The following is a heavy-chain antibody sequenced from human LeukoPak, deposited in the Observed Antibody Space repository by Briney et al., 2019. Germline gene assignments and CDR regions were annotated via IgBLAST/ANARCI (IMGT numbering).Heavy chain of an antibody. CDR3: ARHGIAVVGTGFNY. J-gene: IGHJ4*02. D-gene: IGHD6-13*01. V-gene: IGHV4-34*01. CDR1: GGSFSGYY. CDR2: INHSGST. Sequence: SETLSLTCAVYGGSFSGYYWSWVRQPPGKGLEWIGEINHSGSTNYYPSLKSRVTISVDTSKKQFSLKLSSVTAADTAVYYCARHGIAVVGTGFNYWGQGTLVTVSS.